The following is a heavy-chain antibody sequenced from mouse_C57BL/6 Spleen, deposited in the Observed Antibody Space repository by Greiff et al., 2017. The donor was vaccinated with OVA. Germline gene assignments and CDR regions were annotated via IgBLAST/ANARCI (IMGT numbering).Heavy chain of an antibody. CDR1: GYTFTSYW. Sequence: QVQLQQPGAELVRPGTSVKLSCKASGYTFTSYWMHWVKQRPGQGLEWIGVIGPSDSSTNYTQKFKGQATLTGDPSTNTAYMQLSSLTSEDSAVYYSATDYYGSSYFDYWGQGTTLTVSS. D-gene: IGHD1-1*01. CDR3: ATDYYGSSYFDY. V-gene: IGHV1-59*01. CDR2: IGPSDSST. J-gene: IGHJ2*01.